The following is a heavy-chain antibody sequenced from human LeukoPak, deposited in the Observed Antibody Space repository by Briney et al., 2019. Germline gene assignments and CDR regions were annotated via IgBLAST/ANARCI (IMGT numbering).Heavy chain of an antibody. Sequence: ASVKVSCKASGYTFTSYYMHWVRQAPGQGLEWMGIINPSGGSTSYAQKFQGRVTMTRDTSTSTVYMELSSLRSEDTAVYYCARAHWSYDFWSGYYSWFDPWGQGTQVTVSS. CDR3: ARAHWSYDFWSGYYSWFDP. J-gene: IGHJ5*02. D-gene: IGHD3-3*01. V-gene: IGHV1-46*01. CDR1: GYTFTSYY. CDR2: INPSGGST.